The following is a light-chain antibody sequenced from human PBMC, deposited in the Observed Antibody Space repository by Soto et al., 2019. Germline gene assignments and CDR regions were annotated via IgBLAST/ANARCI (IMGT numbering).Light chain of an antibody. CDR2: DVS. CDR3: SSYTSSSTYV. CDR1: SSDVGGYNY. Sequence: QSLLTKPASVTRSPGQSIAISSPGTSSDVGGYNYVSWYQQHPGKAPKLMVYDVSNRPSGVSNRFSGSKSGNTASLTISGLQAEDEADYYCSSYTSSSTYVFGTGTKVTVL. V-gene: IGLV2-14*01. J-gene: IGLJ1*01.